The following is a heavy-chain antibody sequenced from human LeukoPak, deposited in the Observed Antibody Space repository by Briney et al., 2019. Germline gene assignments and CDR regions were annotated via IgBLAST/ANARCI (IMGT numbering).Heavy chain of an antibody. D-gene: IGHD4-23*01. CDR2: ISNTGYSK. V-gene: IGHV3-11*01. CDR1: GSTLSDYY. CDR3: AREEYGGNNFDY. J-gene: IGHJ4*02. Sequence: GRSLRLSCASPGSTLSDYYVNWIRQAPGKGLEWVSQISNTGYSKYYADSVKGRFNISRDNVKDSVSLQMNSLRVADSGMYYCAREEYGGNNFDYWGQGILVTVSS.